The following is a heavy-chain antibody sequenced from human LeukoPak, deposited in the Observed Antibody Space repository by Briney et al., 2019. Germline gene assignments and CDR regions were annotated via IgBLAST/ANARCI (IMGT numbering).Heavy chain of an antibody. CDR2: ISGSGGSA. Sequence: PGGSLRLSCAASGFTFSSYAMSWVRQAPGKGLEWVSGISGSGGSAFYPDSAKGRLTISRDNSKKTLYLQVNSLRAEDTAVYYCAKGGYSHVDVWGQGTTVTVSS. J-gene: IGHJ6*02. D-gene: IGHD5-18*01. CDR3: AKGGYSHVDV. CDR1: GFTFSSYA. V-gene: IGHV3-23*01.